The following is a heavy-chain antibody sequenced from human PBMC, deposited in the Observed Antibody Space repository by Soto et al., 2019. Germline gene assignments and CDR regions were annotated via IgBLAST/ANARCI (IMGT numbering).Heavy chain of an antibody. Sequence: GGSLRLSCAASGFNFDDYAIHWVRQAPGKGLEWVSGISWNSGSIGYADSVKGRFTISRDNAKNSLYLEMNSLRAEDSAFYYCAREYYYYGMDVWGQGTTVTVSS. CDR3: AREYYYYGMDV. CDR2: ISWNSGSI. V-gene: IGHV3-9*01. CDR1: GFNFDDYA. J-gene: IGHJ6*02.